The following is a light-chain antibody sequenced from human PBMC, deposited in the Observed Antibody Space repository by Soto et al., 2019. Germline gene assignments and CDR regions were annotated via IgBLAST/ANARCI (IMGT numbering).Light chain of an antibody. Sequence: DIHMTQSPSYLSASVGHIFTLSCRASQSIGIFLNWFQQKPGKAPNLLIYAAYSLQSGVTSRFRGSGSGTEFTITISSLQREDFATYYCQQSYTVPITVGQGTRVEIK. J-gene: IGKJ5*01. CDR1: QSIGIF. V-gene: IGKV1-39*01. CDR2: AAY. CDR3: QQSYTVPIT.